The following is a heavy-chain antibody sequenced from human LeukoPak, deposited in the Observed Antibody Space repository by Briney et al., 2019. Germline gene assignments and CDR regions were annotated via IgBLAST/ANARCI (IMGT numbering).Heavy chain of an antibody. V-gene: IGHV1-69*04. J-gene: IGHJ4*02. CDR2: IIPILGIA. D-gene: IGHD3-10*01. Sequence: VASVKVSCKASGGTFSSYAISWVRQAPGQGLEWMGRIIPILGIANYAQKFQGRVTITADKSTSTAYMELSSLRSEDTAVYYCAREGMVRGVLFDYWGQGTPVTVSS. CDR1: GGTFSSYA. CDR3: AREGMVRGVLFDY.